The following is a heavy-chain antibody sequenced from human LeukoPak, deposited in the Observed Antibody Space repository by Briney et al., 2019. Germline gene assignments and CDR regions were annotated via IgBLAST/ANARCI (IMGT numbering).Heavy chain of an antibody. D-gene: IGHD6-19*01. V-gene: IGHV3-7*03. J-gene: IGHJ4*02. CDR3: ARHTSGQPFDY. CDR2: IRKDGGET. Sequence: GGSLRLSCAASGFTFSNYWMNWVRQAPGNALEWVAYIRKDGGETYYVDSVKGRFTISRDNAKNSLYLQMNSLRAEDTAVHYCARHTSGQPFDYWGQGTLVTVSS. CDR1: GFTFSNYW.